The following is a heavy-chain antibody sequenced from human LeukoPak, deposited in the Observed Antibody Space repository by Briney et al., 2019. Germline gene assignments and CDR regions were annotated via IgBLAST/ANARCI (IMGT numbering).Heavy chain of an antibody. CDR1: GGSFSGYY. CDR3: ARHRRWFDP. Sequence: SETLSLTCAVYGGSFSGYYWSWIRQPPGKGLEWIGEINHSGSTNYNPSLKSRVTISVDTSKNQFSLKLSSVTAADTAVYYCARHRRWFDPWGQGILVTVSS. D-gene: IGHD1-14*01. CDR2: INHSGST. J-gene: IGHJ5*02. V-gene: IGHV4-34*01.